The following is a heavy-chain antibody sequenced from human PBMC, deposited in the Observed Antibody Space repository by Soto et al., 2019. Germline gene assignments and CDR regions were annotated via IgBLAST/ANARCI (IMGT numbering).Heavy chain of an antibody. V-gene: IGHV4-38-2*01. CDR2: IYHSGST. Sequence: SETLSLTCAVSGYSISSGYYWGWIRQPPGKGLEWIGSIYHSGSTYYNPSLKSRVTISVDTSKNQSSLKLSSVTAADTAVYYCARVGLWFGELTDYWGQGTLVTVSS. CDR3: ARVGLWFGELTDY. J-gene: IGHJ4*02. D-gene: IGHD3-10*01. CDR1: GYSISSGYY.